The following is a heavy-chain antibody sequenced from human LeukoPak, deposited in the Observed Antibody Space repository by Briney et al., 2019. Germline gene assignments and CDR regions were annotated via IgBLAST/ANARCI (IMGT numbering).Heavy chain of an antibody. J-gene: IGHJ4*02. D-gene: IGHD6-19*01. CDR3: ARDRYSSGWLREFDY. Sequence: PGGSLRLSCAASGFTFRSCWMNWVGQAPGKGLEWVANIKEDGSEKYYVDSVKGRFTISRDNAKNSLFLQMNSLRAEDTAVYYCARDRYSSGWLREFDYWGQGTLVTVSS. V-gene: IGHV3-7*01. CDR1: GFTFRSCW. CDR2: IKEDGSEK.